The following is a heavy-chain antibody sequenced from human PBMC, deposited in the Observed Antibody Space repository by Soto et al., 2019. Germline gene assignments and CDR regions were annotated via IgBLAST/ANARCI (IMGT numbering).Heavy chain of an antibody. Sequence: GAPVKVSCKASGGTFSSYAISWVRQAPGQGLEWMGGIIPIFGTANYAQKFQGRVTITADESTSTAYMELSSLRSEDTAVYYCARAQIDYYGSGSYYRPSAWFDPWGQGTLVTVSS. J-gene: IGHJ5*02. V-gene: IGHV1-69*13. CDR1: GGTFSSYA. D-gene: IGHD3-10*01. CDR2: IIPIFGTA. CDR3: ARAQIDYYGSGSYYRPSAWFDP.